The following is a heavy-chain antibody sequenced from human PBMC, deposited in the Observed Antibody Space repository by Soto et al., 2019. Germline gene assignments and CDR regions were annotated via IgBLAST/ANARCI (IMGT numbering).Heavy chain of an antibody. V-gene: IGHV3-11*01. CDR3: ARDRLGYYDSSGYYPGGY. J-gene: IGHJ4*02. CDR1: GFTFSDYY. CDR2: ISISGSTI. D-gene: IGHD3-22*01. Sequence: PGGSLSLSCAASGFTFSDYYMSWIRQAPGKGLEWVSYISISGSTIYYADSVKGRFTISRDNAKNSLYLQMNSLRAEDTAVYYRARDRLGYYDSSGYYPGGYWGQGTLVTVSS.